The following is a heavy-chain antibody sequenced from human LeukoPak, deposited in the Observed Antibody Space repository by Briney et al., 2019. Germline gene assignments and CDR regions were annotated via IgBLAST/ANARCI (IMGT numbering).Heavy chain of an antibody. CDR3: ARGDDYDLPRALDY. Sequence: GASVKVSCKASGYTFTGYYMHWVRQAPGQGLEWMGWINPNSGGTNYARKFQGWVTMTRDTSISTAYMELSRLRSDDTAVYYCARGDDYDLPRALDYWGQGTLVTVSS. CDR2: INPNSGGT. D-gene: IGHD3-3*01. J-gene: IGHJ4*02. CDR1: GYTFTGYY. V-gene: IGHV1-2*04.